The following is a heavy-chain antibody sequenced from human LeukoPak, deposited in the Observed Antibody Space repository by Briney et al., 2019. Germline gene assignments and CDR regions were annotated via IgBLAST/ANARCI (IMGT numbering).Heavy chain of an antibody. CDR1: GGSISSSYW. V-gene: IGHV4-4*02. J-gene: IGHJ4*02. Sequence: PSETLSLTCAVSGGSISSSYWWSWVRQPPGKGLEWIGEFFHSGSTNYNPSLESRVTISVDKSRNQFSLRLSSVTAADTAVYYCARGGEKVDTAMADLDYWGQGTLVTVSS. D-gene: IGHD5-18*01. CDR3: ARGGEKVDTAMADLDY. CDR2: FFHSGST.